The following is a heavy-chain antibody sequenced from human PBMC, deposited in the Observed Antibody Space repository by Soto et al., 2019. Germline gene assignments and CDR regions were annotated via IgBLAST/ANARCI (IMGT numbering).Heavy chain of an antibody. CDR2: ITPTGETT. CDR3: VREYEVGCGSYPL. J-gene: IGHJ4*02. CDR1: GYIFSNYH. Sequence: ASVKVSFKASGYIFSNYHIHWVRQAPGQGLEWMAIITPTGETTIYAQKFQGRITVTRDTSASTLYMHLSSLTSDDTAMYYCVREYEVGCGSYPLWGQGTLVTVSS. D-gene: IGHD1-26*01. V-gene: IGHV1-46*03.